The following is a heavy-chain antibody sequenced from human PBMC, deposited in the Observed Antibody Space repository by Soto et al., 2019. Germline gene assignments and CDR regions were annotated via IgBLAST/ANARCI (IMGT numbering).Heavy chain of an antibody. CDR1: GGSISSSSYY. D-gene: IGHD6-13*01. CDR3: ARHQSHSSSYVDP. V-gene: IGHV4-39*01. J-gene: IGHJ5*02. Sequence: PSETLSLTCTVSGGSISSSSYYWGWIRQPPGKGLEWIGSIYYSWSTYYNPSLKSRVTISVDTSKNQFSLKLSSVTAADTAVYYCARHQSHSSSYVDPWGQGTLVTVSS. CDR2: IYYSWST.